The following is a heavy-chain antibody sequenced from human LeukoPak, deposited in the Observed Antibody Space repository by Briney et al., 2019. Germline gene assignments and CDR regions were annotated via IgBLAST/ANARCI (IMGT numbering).Heavy chain of an antibody. CDR3: ARGSRTTVLDY. D-gene: IGHD4-17*01. J-gene: IGHJ4*02. Sequence: VASVKVSCKASGGTFSSYTISWVRQAPGQGLEWMGRIIPILGIANYAQKFQGRVTIAADKSTSTAYMELRSLTSDDTAVYYCARGSRTTVLDYWGQGTLLTVSS. V-gene: IGHV1-69*02. CDR2: IIPILGIA. CDR1: GGTFSSYT.